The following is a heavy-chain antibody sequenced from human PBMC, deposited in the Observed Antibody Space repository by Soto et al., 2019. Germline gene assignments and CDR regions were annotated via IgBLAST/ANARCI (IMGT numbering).Heavy chain of an antibody. CDR3: ARNFLGYCSSTSCHFDY. D-gene: IGHD2-2*01. J-gene: IGHJ4*02. CDR1: GGTFSSYT. Sequence: QVQLVQSGAEVKKLGSSVKVSCKASGGTFSSYTISWVRQAPGQGLEWMGRIIPILGIANYARKFQGRVPITADKSTRTANMALSSMRSEDTAVYYCARNFLGYCSSTSCHFDYWGQGTLVTVSS. CDR2: IIPILGIA. V-gene: IGHV1-69*02.